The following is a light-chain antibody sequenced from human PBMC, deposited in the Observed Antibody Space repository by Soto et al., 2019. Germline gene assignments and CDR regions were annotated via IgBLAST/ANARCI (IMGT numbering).Light chain of an antibody. CDR2: GAS. CDR3: LQHNSYPLT. Sequence: EIVMTQSPATLSVSPGETATLSCRASQYVSNKVAWYQQKPGQAPSLLILGASTRATGVPARFSGSGSGTEFTLSISSLQSEDFATYYCLQHNSYPLTFGGGTKVDIK. CDR1: QYVSNK. V-gene: IGKV3-15*01. J-gene: IGKJ4*01.